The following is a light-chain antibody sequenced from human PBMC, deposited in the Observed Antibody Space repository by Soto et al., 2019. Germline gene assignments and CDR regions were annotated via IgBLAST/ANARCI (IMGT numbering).Light chain of an antibody. Sequence: DIQMTQSPSTLSASVGDTVTITCRASQSISSWLAWYQQKPGKAPNLLIYKASSLESGVQSRFSGSGSGTEFTLTISSLQPDDFATYYCQQYSTFGQGTKGEIK. CDR1: QSISSW. CDR3: QQYST. CDR2: KAS. V-gene: IGKV1-5*03. J-gene: IGKJ1*01.